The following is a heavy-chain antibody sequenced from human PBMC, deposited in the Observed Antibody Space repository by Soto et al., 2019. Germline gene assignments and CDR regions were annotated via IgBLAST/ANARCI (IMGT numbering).Heavy chain of an antibody. CDR2: ISGSGGST. CDR1: GFTFSSYA. D-gene: IGHD2-15*01. J-gene: IGHJ3*02. Sequence: EGSLRLSCAASGFTFSSYAMSWVRQAPGKGLEWVSAISGSGGSTYYADSVKGRFTISRDNSKNTLYLQMNSLRAEDTAVYYCAKEWPPESPWLLLNDAFDIWGQGTMVTVSS. V-gene: IGHV3-23*01. CDR3: AKEWPPESPWLLLNDAFDI.